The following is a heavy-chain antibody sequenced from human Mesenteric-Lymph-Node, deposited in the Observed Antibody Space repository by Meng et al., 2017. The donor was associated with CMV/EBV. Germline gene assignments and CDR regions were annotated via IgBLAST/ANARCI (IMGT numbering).Heavy chain of an antibody. CDR3: TGDSVSNPNLDY. V-gene: IGHV3-66*01. Sequence: EGQVGESGGGLCQRGGSLRLSCEASVFKVREKYMSWVRQAPGKGLEWVCIIYRGDNTYYIDSVKDRFTVSRDNSKNTMYLQMNSLRVEDTAVYYCTGDSVSNPNLDYWGQGTLVTVSS. CDR1: VFKVREKY. D-gene: IGHD3-10*01. CDR2: IYRGDNT. J-gene: IGHJ4*02.